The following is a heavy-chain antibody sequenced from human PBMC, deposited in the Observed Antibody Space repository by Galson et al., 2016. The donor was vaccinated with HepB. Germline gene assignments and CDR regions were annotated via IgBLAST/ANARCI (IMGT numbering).Heavy chain of an antibody. J-gene: IGHJ6*02. V-gene: IGHV3-13*01. CDR3: ARGTLSRFMFYYYGMDV. Sequence: SLRLSCAASGFTLSNHDMHWVRQATGKGLEWVAAIGTAGDTYFLDSVEGRFTISRENAKNSLYIEMNSLRAGDTAVYYCARGTLSRFMFYYYGMDVWGQGTTVT. CDR2: IGTAGDT. D-gene: IGHD3-10*02. CDR1: GFTLSNHD.